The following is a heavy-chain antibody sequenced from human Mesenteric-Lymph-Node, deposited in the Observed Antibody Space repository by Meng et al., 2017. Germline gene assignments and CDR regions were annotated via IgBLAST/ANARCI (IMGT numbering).Heavy chain of an antibody. D-gene: IGHD6-19*01. CDR2: TYHSRST. CDR1: GASISSGNW. CDR3: ARVSSGWDYFDY. Sequence: VQVQESGQGLVKPSETLSLTCVFAGASISSGNWWNWVRQPPGKGLEWIGDTYHSRSTNYRPSLKSRVTISVDKSKNQFSLKLSSVTAADTAMYYCARVSSGWDYFDYWGQGTLVTVSS. J-gene: IGHJ4*02. V-gene: IGHV4-4*02.